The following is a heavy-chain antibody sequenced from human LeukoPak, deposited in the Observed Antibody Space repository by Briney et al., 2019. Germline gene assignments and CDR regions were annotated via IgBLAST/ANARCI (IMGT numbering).Heavy chain of an antibody. J-gene: IGHJ1*01. CDR1: GYTFTVYY. CDR2: INPNSGGT. Sequence: AAVTVSYMASGYTFTVYYMHWVRQAPGQGLEWMGWINPNSGGTEYPQKFQGRVTMTRDTSISTAYMELSSLSSDDTAMYFCARGASAEYFPHWGQGTLVTVSS. V-gene: IGHV1-2*02. CDR3: ARGASAEYFPH.